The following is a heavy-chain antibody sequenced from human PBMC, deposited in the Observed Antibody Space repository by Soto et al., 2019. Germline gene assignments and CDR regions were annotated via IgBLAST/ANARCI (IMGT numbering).Heavy chain of an antibody. J-gene: IGHJ3*01. CDR1: GYTFTSYG. Sequence: ASAKVSCKASGYTFTSYGISWVRQAPGQGLEWMGWISAYNGNTNYAQKLQGRVTMTTDTSTRIAYMELRSLRSDDTAVYYCARTEAAADGFDVWGQGTMVTVSS. V-gene: IGHV1-18*04. CDR2: ISAYNGNT. CDR3: ARTEAAADGFDV. D-gene: IGHD6-13*01.